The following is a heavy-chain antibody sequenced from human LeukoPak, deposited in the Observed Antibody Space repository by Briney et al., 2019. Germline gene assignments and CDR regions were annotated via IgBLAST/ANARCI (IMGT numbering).Heavy chain of an antibody. CDR2: ISGSGGTT. CDR3: AKEAFGHYYDSSGYRNDAFDI. Sequence: GGSLRLSCAASGFTFSSYAMSWVRQAPGKGLEWVSGISGSGGTTYYADSVTGRFTISRDNSKNTLYLQMNSLRAEDTAVYYCAKEAFGHYYDSSGYRNDAFDIWGQGTMVTVSS. D-gene: IGHD3-22*01. CDR1: GFTFSSYA. V-gene: IGHV3-23*01. J-gene: IGHJ3*02.